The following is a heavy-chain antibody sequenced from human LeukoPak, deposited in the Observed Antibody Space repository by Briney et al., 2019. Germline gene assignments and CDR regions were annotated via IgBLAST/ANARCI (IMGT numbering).Heavy chain of an antibody. CDR1: GGSISSYY. CDR2: IYYSGSA. J-gene: IGHJ4*02. Sequence: SETLSLTCTVSGGSISSYYWSWIRQPPGKGLEWIGYIYYSGSAKYNPSLKSRVTISVDTSKNQFSLKLSSVTAADTAVYYCARVGYSGYDIDYWGQGTLVTVSS. D-gene: IGHD5-12*01. V-gene: IGHV4-59*01. CDR3: ARVGYSGYDIDY.